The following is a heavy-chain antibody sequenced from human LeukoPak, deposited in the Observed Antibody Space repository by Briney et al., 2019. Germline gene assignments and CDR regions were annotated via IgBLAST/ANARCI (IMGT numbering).Heavy chain of an antibody. Sequence: SETLSLTYAVYGGSFSGYYWSWIRQPPGKGLEWIGEINHSGSTNYNPSLKSRVTISVDTSKNQFSLKLSSVTAADTAVYYCARMSGSSSYTGWFDPWGQGTLVTVSS. J-gene: IGHJ5*02. CDR3: ARMSGSSSYTGWFDP. CDR1: GGSFSGYY. CDR2: INHSGST. V-gene: IGHV4-34*01. D-gene: IGHD3-16*02.